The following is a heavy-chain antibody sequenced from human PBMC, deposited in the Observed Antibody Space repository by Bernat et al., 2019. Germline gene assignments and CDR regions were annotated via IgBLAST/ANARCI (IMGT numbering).Heavy chain of an antibody. CDR2: IYYSGST. CDR3: ARWGWPRFDP. Sequence: QLQLQESGPGLVKPSETLSLTCTVSGGSISSSSYYWGWIRQPPGKGLEYIGSIYYSGSTYYNPSLKSRVTISVDTSKNQFSLKLSSVTAADTAVYYCARWGWPRFDPWGQGILVTVSS. D-gene: IGHD5-24*01. V-gene: IGHV4-39*07. CDR1: GGSISSSSYY. J-gene: IGHJ5*02.